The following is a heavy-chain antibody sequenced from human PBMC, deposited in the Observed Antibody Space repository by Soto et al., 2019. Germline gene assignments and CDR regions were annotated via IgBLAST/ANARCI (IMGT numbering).Heavy chain of an antibody. V-gene: IGHV3-30-3*01. CDR3: ARGLYDSSGYYLPFDY. J-gene: IGHJ4*02. Sequence: RAALRLSCAACGCTSSSYAMHWVRQAPGKGLEWVAVISYDGSNKYYADSVKGRFTISRDNSKNTLYLQMNSLRAEDTAVYYCARGLYDSSGYYLPFDYWGQGTLVNVSS. CDR2: ISYDGSNK. D-gene: IGHD3-22*01. CDR1: GCTSSSYA.